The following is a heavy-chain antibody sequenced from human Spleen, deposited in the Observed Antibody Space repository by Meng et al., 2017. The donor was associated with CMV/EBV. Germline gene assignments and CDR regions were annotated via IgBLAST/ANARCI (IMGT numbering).Heavy chain of an antibody. CDR3: ARGSDWFDP. Sequence: ASVKVSCKASGYRFNRYGIAWVRQAPGQGLEWMGWISGYSGDTNYAQKFQGRVTMTTDTSTSSAYLDLRSLTSDDTAIYYCARGSDWFDPWGQGTRVTVSS. CDR2: ISGYSGDT. J-gene: IGHJ5*02. CDR1: GYRFNRYG. V-gene: IGHV1-18*01.